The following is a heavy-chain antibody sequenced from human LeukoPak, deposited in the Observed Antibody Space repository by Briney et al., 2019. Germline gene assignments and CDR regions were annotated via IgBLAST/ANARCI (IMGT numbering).Heavy chain of an antibody. D-gene: IGHD3-16*01. J-gene: IGHJ6*03. CDR1: GFTFSSYA. CDR2: ISYDGTNK. V-gene: IGHV3-30*10. CDR3: ARDQGSLPVWFYYYMDV. Sequence: GGSLRLSCAASGFTFSSYAMHWVRQAPGKGLEWLAVISYDGTNKYYTDSVKGRFTISRDNSKNTLYLQMNSLRDEDTAVYYCARDQGSLPVWFYYYMDVWGSGTTVTVSS.